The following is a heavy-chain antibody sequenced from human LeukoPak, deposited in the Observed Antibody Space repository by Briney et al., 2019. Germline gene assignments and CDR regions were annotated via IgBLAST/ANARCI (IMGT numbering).Heavy chain of an antibody. CDR1: GFTFSSYA. CDR2: ISYDGSNK. J-gene: IGHJ6*02. CDR3: AKVAERRYCSSTSCYCYYYYYGMDV. Sequence: GRSLRLSCAASGFTFSSYAMHWVRQAPGKGLEWVAVISYDGSNKYYADSVKGRFTISRDNSKNTLYLQMNSLRAEDTAVYYCAKVAERRYCSSTSCYCYYYYYGMDVWGQGTTVTVSS. V-gene: IGHV3-30-3*01. D-gene: IGHD2-2*01.